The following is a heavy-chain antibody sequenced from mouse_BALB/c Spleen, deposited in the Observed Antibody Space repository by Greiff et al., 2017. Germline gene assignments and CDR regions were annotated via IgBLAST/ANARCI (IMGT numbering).Heavy chain of an antibody. CDR3: TREVDNDGGFDY. CDR2: ISSGGSYT. V-gene: IGHV5-6-4*01. Sequence: EVKLMESGGGLVKPGGSLKLSCAASGFTFSSYTMSWVRQTPEKRLEWVATISSGGSYTYYPDSVKGRCTIFRDNAKNTRYLQMSSLKSEDTDMYYCTREVDNDGGFDYWGQGTARTDST. J-gene: IGHJ2*01. CDR1: GFTFSSYT. D-gene: IGHD2-4*01.